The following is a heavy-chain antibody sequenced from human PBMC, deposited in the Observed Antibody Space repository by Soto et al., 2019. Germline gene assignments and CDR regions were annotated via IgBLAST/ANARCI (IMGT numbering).Heavy chain of an antibody. CDR3: ARNPRYSSGSYYFDY. CDR2: ISAYNGNT. J-gene: IGHJ4*02. CDR1: GYTFTSYG. V-gene: IGHV1-18*01. Sequence: GASVKVSCKASGYTFTSYGISWVRQAPGQGLEWMGWISAYNGNTNYAQKLQGRVTMTTDTSTSTAYMELRSLRSDDTAVYYCARNPRYSSGSYYFDYWGQGTLVTVSS. D-gene: IGHD6-19*01.